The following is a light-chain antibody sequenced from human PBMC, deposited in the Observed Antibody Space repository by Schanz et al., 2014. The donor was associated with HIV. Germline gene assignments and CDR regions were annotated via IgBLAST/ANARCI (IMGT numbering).Light chain of an antibody. CDR2: AAS. V-gene: IGKV1-9*01. J-gene: IGKJ1*01. CDR1: QGINSY. Sequence: IQLTQSPSSLSASVGDRVTITCRASQGINSYLAWYQQKPGKAPKLLIYAASTLQSGVPSRFSGSGSGTDFTLTISCLQSEDFATYYCQQYYSYPWTFGQGTKVEIK. CDR3: QQYYSYPWT.